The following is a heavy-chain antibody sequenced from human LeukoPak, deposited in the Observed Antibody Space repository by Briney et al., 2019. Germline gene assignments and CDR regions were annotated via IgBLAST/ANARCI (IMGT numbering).Heavy chain of an antibody. CDR3: ARAREVYYYYYYMDV. CDR1: GGSISSYY. CDR2: IYYSGST. J-gene: IGHJ6*03. V-gene: IGHV4-59*08. Sequence: SETLSLTCTVSGGSISSYYWSWIRQPPGKGLEWIGYIYYSGSTNYNPSLKSRVTISVDTSKNQFSLKLSSVTAADTAVYYCARAREVYYYYYYMDVWGKGTTVTISS.